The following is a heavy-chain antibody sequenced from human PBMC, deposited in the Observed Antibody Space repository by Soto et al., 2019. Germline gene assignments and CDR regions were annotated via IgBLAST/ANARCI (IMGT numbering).Heavy chain of an antibody. D-gene: IGHD6-13*01. CDR1: CGSVSIVYYY. CDR3: ARIRGGAADNVDY. CDR2: IYHSGST. V-gene: IGHV4-31*11. Sequence: TSAVTCGSVSIVYYYRIWIRKQQGKGLEWIGCIYHSGSTYSNPSLDSRVTMSVDTSKNQFSLKLSSVTAADTAVYFCARIRGGAADNVDYWGLGTLVT. J-gene: IGHJ4*02.